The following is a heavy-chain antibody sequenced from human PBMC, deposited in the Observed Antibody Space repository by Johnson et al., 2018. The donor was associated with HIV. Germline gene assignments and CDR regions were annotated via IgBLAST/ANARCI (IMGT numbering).Heavy chain of an antibody. Sequence: VQLVESGGGLAKPAWSPRLSCAASQFIFSNYYMNCVRQAPGNGLELVGQVNPNGDSTYLIDSGKDRFNTSRDKAKNTLHLQTNSLKTEDTAVYYCAKDKFMFLDNPVDAFDVWGQGTMVTFSS. V-gene: IGHV3-25*05. CDR3: AKDKFMFLDNPVDAFDV. J-gene: IGHJ3*01. CDR2: VNPNGDST. D-gene: IGHD3/OR15-3a*01. CDR1: QFIFSNYY.